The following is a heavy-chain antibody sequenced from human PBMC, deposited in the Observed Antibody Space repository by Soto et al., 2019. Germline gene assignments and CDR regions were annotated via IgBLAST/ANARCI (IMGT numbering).Heavy chain of an antibody. J-gene: IGHJ6*02. D-gene: IGHD4-4*01. Sequence: PSETLSLTCTVSGGSISSYYWSWIRQPPGKGLEWIGYIYYSGSTNYNPSLKSRVAISVDTSKNQFSLKLSSVTAADTAVYYCARGASNYDYYYYYGMDGWGQGTTVTV. CDR3: ARGASNYDYYYYYGMDG. V-gene: IGHV4-59*01. CDR1: GGSISSYY. CDR2: IYYSGST.